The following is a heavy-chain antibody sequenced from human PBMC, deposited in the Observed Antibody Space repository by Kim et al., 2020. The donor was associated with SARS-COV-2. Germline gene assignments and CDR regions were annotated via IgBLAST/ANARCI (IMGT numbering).Heavy chain of an antibody. Sequence: ASVKVSCKASGYTFTSYVISWVRQAPGQGLEWMGWISPYNGNTNYAQKLQGRVTMTTDTSTSTAYMELRSLRSDDTAVYYCARDTRTDITLILYYTMDVWGQGTTVTVSS. CDR3: ARDTRTDITLILYYTMDV. J-gene: IGHJ6*02. D-gene: IGHD3-22*01. V-gene: IGHV1-18*01. CDR2: ISPYNGNT. CDR1: GYTFTSYV.